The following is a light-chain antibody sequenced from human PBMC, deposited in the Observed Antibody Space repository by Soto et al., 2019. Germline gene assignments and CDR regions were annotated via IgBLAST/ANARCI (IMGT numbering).Light chain of an antibody. Sequence: QSALTQPASVSGSPGQSITISCTGTSSDVGGYNHVSWYQQHPGKAPKVMIYEVSYRPSGVSNRFSGSKSGNTASLTISGLQAEDEADYYCSSYTISTTQYVFGTGTKVTVL. CDR1: SSDVGGYNH. CDR3: SSYTISTTQYV. J-gene: IGLJ1*01. V-gene: IGLV2-14*01. CDR2: EVS.